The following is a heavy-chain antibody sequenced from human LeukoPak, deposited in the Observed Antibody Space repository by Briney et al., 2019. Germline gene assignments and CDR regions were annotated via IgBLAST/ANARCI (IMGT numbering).Heavy chain of an antibody. Sequence: GGSLRPSCAASGFTFNNVWMNWVRQAPGKGLEWVGRIKGKSDGGTTDYSAPVKGRFIISRDDSKNTLYLQMSSLKTEDTAMYYCIKDMWYWGQGTLVTVSS. CDR1: GFTFNNVW. J-gene: IGHJ4*02. CDR2: IKGKSDGGTT. D-gene: IGHD2-21*01. CDR3: IKDMWY. V-gene: IGHV3-15*07.